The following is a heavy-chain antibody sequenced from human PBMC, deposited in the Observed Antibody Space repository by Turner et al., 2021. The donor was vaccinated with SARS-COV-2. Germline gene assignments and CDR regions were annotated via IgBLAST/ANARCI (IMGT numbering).Heavy chain of an antibody. V-gene: IGHV4-39*01. CDR2: IYYSGST. CDR1: GGSIRSSNYY. J-gene: IGHJ6*02. Sequence: QLQLQESGPGLVKPSETLSLTCTVSGGSIRSSNYYWGWIRQPPGKGLEWIGSIYYSGSTYYNPSLKGRVTISVDTSKIQFSLKLSSVTAADTVVYYCARLLNPGSYYYYYYGMDVWGQGTTVTVSS. D-gene: IGHD3-10*01. CDR3: ARLLNPGSYYYYYYGMDV.